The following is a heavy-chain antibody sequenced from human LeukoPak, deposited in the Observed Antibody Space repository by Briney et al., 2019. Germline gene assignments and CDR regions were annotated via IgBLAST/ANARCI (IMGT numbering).Heavy chain of an antibody. Sequence: GGSLRLSCAASGVTVSNNYMSWVRQAPGKGLEWVSIIYSGGSTYYADSVKGRFTISRHNSKNTLYLQMNSLRAEDTAVYYCARVGEAYGMDVWGQGTTVTVSS. J-gene: IGHJ6*02. D-gene: IGHD3-10*01. V-gene: IGHV3-53*04. CDR1: GVTVSNNY. CDR3: ARVGEAYGMDV. CDR2: IYSGGST.